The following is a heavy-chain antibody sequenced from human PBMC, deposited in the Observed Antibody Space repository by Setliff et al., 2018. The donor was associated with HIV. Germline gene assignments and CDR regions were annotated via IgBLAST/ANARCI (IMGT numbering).Heavy chain of an antibody. CDR1: GYTFTGYW. Sequence: GESLKISCKGSGYTFTGYWIGWVRQMPGKGLEWMGIIYPGDSDTRYSPSFQGQVTISADKSISTAYLQWRSLKASDTAIYYCARHRTMVRGSYGMDVWGQGTTVTVSS. D-gene: IGHD3-10*01. V-gene: IGHV5-51*01. J-gene: IGHJ6*02. CDR3: ARHRTMVRGSYGMDV. CDR2: IYPGDSDT.